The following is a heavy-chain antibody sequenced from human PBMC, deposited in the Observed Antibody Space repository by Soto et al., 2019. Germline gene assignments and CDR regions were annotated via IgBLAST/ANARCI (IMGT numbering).Heavy chain of an antibody. D-gene: IGHD2-21*01. Sequence: QVQLQESGPGLVKPSQTLSLTCTVSGGSISSGGYYWSWIRQHPGKGLEWIGYIYYSGSTYYNPSLKRRVNISVDTSKNQFSLKLSSVTAADTAVYYCAASCVGCGGFNYYGMDVWGQGTTVTVSS. CDR2: IYYSGST. J-gene: IGHJ6*02. V-gene: IGHV4-31*03. CDR1: GGSISSGGYY. CDR3: AASCVGCGGFNYYGMDV.